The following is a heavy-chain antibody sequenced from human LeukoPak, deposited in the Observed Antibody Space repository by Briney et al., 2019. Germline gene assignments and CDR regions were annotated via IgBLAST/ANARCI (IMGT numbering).Heavy chain of an antibody. CDR1: GVSISSYY. Sequence: SETLSLTCTVSGVSISSYYWSWIRQPAGKGLEWIGRIYTSGSTNYNPSLKSRVTISVDTSKNQFSLKLSSVTAADTAVYYCARSSRQWLVIVRAFDIWGQGTMVTVSS. J-gene: IGHJ3*02. D-gene: IGHD6-19*01. CDR2: IYTSGST. V-gene: IGHV4-4*07. CDR3: ARSSRQWLVIVRAFDI.